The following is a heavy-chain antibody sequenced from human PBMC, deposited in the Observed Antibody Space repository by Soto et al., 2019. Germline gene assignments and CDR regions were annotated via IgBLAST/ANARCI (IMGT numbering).Heavy chain of an antibody. CDR1: GLSVSDDW. Sequence: GGSLRLSCAVSGLSVSDDWMSWVRQAPGKGLEWVGRIKSKTDGGTIDYAAPVKGRFTISRDDSQNTLNLQMSSLKVEDTAVYYCTTDRFNWGQGTLVTVSS. D-gene: IGHD3-10*01. J-gene: IGHJ4*02. CDR3: TTDRFN. CDR2: IKSKTDGGTI. V-gene: IGHV3-15*01.